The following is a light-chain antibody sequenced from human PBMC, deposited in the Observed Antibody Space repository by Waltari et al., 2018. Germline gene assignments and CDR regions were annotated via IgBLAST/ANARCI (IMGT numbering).Light chain of an antibody. CDR1: NIGSKR. Sequence: SDVLTQPPSVSLAPGKTARITCGENNIGSKRLHWYQQKPGQAPVLVIYYDTDRPSGIPERFSGSNSGSTATLTISRVEAGDEADYYCQVWDGSSDHVLFGGGTKLTVL. CDR2: YDT. J-gene: IGLJ2*01. CDR3: QVWDGSSDHVL. V-gene: IGLV3-21*04.